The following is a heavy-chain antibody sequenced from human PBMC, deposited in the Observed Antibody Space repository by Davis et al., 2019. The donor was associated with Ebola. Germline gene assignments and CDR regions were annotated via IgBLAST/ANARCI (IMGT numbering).Heavy chain of an antibody. J-gene: IGHJ4*02. CDR1: GGSISSSSYY. D-gene: IGHD3-10*01. CDR3: ARIGVRGVTFDY. CDR2: IYYSGST. Sequence: PSETLSLTCTVSGGSISSSSYYWGWIRQPPGKGLEWIGSIYYSGSTYYNPSLKSRVTISVDTSKNQFSLKLSSVTAADTAVYYCARIGVRGVTFDYWGQGTLVTVSS. V-gene: IGHV4-39*01.